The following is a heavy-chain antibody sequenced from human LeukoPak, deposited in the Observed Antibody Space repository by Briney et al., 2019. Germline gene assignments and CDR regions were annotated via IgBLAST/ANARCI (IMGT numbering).Heavy chain of an antibody. CDR1: GYSISSGYY. CDR2: IYHSGST. CDR3: ARHWKDSSGYYYLDAFDI. Sequence: SETLSLTCTVSGYSISSGYYWGWIRQPPGKGLEWIGSIYHSGSTYYNPSLKSRVTISVDTSKNQFSLKLSSVTAADTAVYYCARHWKDSSGYYYLDAFDIWGQGTMVTVSS. D-gene: IGHD3-22*01. V-gene: IGHV4-38-2*02. J-gene: IGHJ3*02.